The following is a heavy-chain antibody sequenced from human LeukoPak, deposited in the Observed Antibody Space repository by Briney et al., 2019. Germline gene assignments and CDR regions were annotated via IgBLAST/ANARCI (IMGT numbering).Heavy chain of an antibody. D-gene: IGHD3-16*01. CDR3: AKGGLRGTYYFDY. CDR1: GFTFSNFA. V-gene: IGHV3-30*02. Sequence: VQPGGSLRLSCAASGFTFSNFALHWVRQAPGKGLEWVSFIRYDGSNENYADSVKGRFTISRDNSKNTLYLQMNSLRTEDTAVYYCAKGGLRGTYYFDYWGQGTLVTVPS. CDR2: IRYDGSNE. J-gene: IGHJ4*02.